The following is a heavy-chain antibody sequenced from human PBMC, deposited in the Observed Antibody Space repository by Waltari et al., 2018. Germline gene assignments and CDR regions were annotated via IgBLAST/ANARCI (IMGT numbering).Heavy chain of an antibody. V-gene: IGHV3-48*04. CDR2: ISSSSSTI. J-gene: IGHJ4*02. CDR1: GFTFSSYS. Sequence: EVQLVESGGGLVQPGGSLRLSCAASGFTFSSYSMNWVRQAPGKGLEWVSYISSSSSTIYYADSVKGRFTISRDNAKNTLYLQMNSLSAEDTAVYYCASAYYDILDWGQGTLVTVSS. CDR3: ASAYYDILD. D-gene: IGHD3-9*01.